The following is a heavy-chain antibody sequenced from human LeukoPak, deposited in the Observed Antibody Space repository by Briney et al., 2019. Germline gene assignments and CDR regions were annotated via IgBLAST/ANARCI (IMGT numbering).Heavy chain of an antibody. CDR1: GGSISSSSYY. V-gene: IGHV4-39*01. J-gene: IGHJ6*02. Sequence: PETLSLTCTVSGGSISSSSYYWGWIRQPPGKGLEWIGSIYYSGSTYYNPSLKSRVTISVDTSKNQFSLKLSSVTAADTAVYYCARHVSARRTVTTSLYYYYYYGMDVWGQGTTVTVSS. CDR3: ARHVSARRTVTTSLYYYYYYGMDV. D-gene: IGHD4-17*01. CDR2: IYYSGST.